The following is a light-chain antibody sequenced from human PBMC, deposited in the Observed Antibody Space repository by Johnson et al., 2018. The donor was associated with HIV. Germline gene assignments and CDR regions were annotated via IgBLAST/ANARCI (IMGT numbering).Light chain of an antibody. CDR2: KND. J-gene: IGLJ1*01. V-gene: IGLV1-51*02. CDR1: YYNIGNNY. CDR3: GTWDNSLSVYV. Sequence: QSVLTQPPSVSAAPGQKVTISCSGTYYNIGNNYVSWYQQLPGTAPKLLIYKNDKRPSGIPDRFSGSKSGTSATLGITGLQSGDEADYYCGTWDNSLSVYVCGTGTKVTVL.